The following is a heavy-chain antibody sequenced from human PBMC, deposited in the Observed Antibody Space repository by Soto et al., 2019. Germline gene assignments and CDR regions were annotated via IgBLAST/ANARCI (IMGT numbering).Heavy chain of an antibody. D-gene: IGHD5-12*01. Sequence: GGSLRLSCAASGFTFSSYAMHWVRQAPGKGLEWVAVISYDGSNKYYADSVKGRFTISRDNSKNTLYLQMNSLRAEDTAVYYCARGGDGYNYYYYGMDVWGQGTTVTVSS. V-gene: IGHV3-30-3*01. CDR1: GFTFSSYA. J-gene: IGHJ6*02. CDR2: ISYDGSNK. CDR3: ARGGDGYNYYYYGMDV.